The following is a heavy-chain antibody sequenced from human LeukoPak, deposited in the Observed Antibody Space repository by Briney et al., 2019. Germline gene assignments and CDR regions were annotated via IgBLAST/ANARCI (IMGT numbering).Heavy chain of an antibody. CDR1: GFTFSSYA. J-gene: IGHJ4*02. CDR2: IRGSGGST. CDR3: ATDRGGYGSGSYDY. Sequence: GGSLRLSCAASGFTFSSYAMSWVRQAPGKGLEWVSAIRGSGGSTYYTDSVKGRFTISRDNSKNTLYLQMNSLRAEDTAVYYCATDRGGYGSGSYDYWGQGTLVTVSS. V-gene: IGHV3-23*01. D-gene: IGHD3-10*01.